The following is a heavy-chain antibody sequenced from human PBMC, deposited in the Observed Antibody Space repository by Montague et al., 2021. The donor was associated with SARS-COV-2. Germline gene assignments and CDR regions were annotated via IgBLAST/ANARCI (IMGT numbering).Heavy chain of an antibody. V-gene: IGHV4-39*01. J-gene: IGHJ3*01. CDR1: SDSLSSRSYS. D-gene: IGHD4-23*01. Sequence: SETLSLTCSVSSDSLSSRSYSWVWIRQSPGKGLEWIGNICYGGSTYYNPSLMSGVVMSAETSKSQFSLKLYSVTAAATSIYYCARRQDRSTVVSPAVFDFWGQGTMVTVAS. CDR2: ICYGGST. CDR3: ARRQDRSTVVSPAVFDF.